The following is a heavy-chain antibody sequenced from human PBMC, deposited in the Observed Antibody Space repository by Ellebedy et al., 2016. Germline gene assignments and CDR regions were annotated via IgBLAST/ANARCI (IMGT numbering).Heavy chain of an antibody. J-gene: IGHJ4*02. Sequence: SETLSLXCGVYGGSLSGYYWSWIRQPPGKGLEWIGEINHSGSSNYNPSLKSRVTISVDTSKNQFSLKLSSLTDADTAFYYCARAPPTSGTLFYWGQGTLVTVSS. D-gene: IGHD3-10*01. CDR3: ARAPPTSGTLFY. V-gene: IGHV4-34*01. CDR1: GGSLSGYY. CDR2: INHSGSS.